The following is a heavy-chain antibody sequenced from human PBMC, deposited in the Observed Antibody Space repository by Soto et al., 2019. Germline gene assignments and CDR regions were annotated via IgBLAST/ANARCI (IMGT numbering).Heavy chain of an antibody. CDR1: GGSISSGGYY. J-gene: IGHJ6*02. V-gene: IGHV4-31*03. CDR2: IYYSGST. D-gene: IGHD3-10*01. CDR3: ARDMVGYYYYGMDV. Sequence: SETLSLTCTVSGGSISSGGYYWSWIRQHPGKGLEWIGYIYYSGSTYYNPSLKSRVTISVDTSKNQFSLKLSSVTAADTAVYYCARDMVGYYYYGMDVWGQGTTVTVSS.